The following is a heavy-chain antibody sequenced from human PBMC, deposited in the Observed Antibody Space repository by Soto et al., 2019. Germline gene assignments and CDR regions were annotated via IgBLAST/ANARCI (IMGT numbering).Heavy chain of an antibody. V-gene: IGHV3-30*18. J-gene: IGHJ6*02. CDR3: AKDLRVVVASREGYYYYGMDV. CDR1: GFTFSSYG. Sequence: LRLSCAASGFTFSSYGMHWVRQAPGKGLEWVAVISYDGSNKYYADSVKGRFTISRDNSKNTLYLQMNSLRAEDTAVYYCAKDLRVVVASREGYYYYGMDVWGQGTTVTVSS. CDR2: ISYDGSNK. D-gene: IGHD2-15*01.